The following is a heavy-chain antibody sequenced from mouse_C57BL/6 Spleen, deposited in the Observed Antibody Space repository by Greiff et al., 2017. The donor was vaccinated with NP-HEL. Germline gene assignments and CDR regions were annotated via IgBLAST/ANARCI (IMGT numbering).Heavy chain of an antibody. CDR2: IYPGSGST. V-gene: IGHV1-55*01. Sequence: QVQLQQPGAELVKPGASVKMSCKASGYTFTSYWITWVKQRPGQGLEWIGDIYPGSGSTNYNEKFKSKATLTVDTSSSTAYMQLSSLTSEDSAVYYCAKAYYSNCDVAMDYWGQGTSVTVSS. J-gene: IGHJ4*01. CDR1: GYTFTSYW. D-gene: IGHD2-5*01. CDR3: AKAYYSNCDVAMDY.